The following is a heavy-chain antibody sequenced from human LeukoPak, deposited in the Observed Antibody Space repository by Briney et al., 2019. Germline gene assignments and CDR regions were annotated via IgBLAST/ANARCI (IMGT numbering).Heavy chain of an antibody. D-gene: IGHD3-10*01. CDR3: ALPVLLWFGESRDY. J-gene: IGHJ4*02. CDR2: INPNSGGT. Sequence: GASVKGSCKASGYTFTGYYMHWVRQAPGQGLEWMGWINPNSGGTNYAQKFQGRVTMTRDTSISIAYMELSRLRSDDTAVYYCALPVLLWFGESRDYWGQGTLVTVSS. CDR1: GYTFTGYY. V-gene: IGHV1-2*02.